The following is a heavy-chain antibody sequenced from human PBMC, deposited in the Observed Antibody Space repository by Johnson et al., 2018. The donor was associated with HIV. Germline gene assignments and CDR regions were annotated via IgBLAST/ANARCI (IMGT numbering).Heavy chain of an antibody. V-gene: IGHV3-30*02. J-gene: IGHJ3*02. CDR2: IQYDGSNK. CDR1: GFTFSSYG. Sequence: QEKLVESGGGVVQPGGSLRLSCVASGFTFSSYGIHWVRQAPGKGLEWLTFIQYDGSNKYSTESVKGRFTIARDNSKKSVHLQMNSLRIEDTAVYFCAKETRDSRSAFDIWGQGTMVTVSS. CDR3: AKETRDSRSAFDI. D-gene: IGHD3-22*01.